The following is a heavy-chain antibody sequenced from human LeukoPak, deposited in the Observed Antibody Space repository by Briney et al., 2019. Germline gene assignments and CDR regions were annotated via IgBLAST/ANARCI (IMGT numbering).Heavy chain of an antibody. J-gene: IGHJ4*02. CDR1: AYSFTDYW. Sequence: AESLQISCDASAYSFTDYWIGWVRHMPGKGLEWMGSIYPGDADARYSPSSQSEVTTSADKTSRTAYLQWNSLKAADTAIYSCARQTDYNILAGYSSGHYYNYWGQGTLVTVSS. CDR2: IYPGDADA. CDR3: ARQTDYNILAGYSSGHYYNY. V-gene: IGHV5-51*01. D-gene: IGHD3-9*01.